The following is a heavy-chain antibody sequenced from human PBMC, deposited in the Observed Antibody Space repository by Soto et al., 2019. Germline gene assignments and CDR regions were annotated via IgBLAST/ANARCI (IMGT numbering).Heavy chain of an antibody. D-gene: IGHD2-2*01. CDR1: GFTFSSYG. J-gene: IGHJ3*02. CDR3: ATSGSTQPRDAFGI. Sequence: QVQLVESGGGVVQPGRSLRLSCAASGFTFSSYGMHWVRQAPGKGLEWVAVISYDGSNKYYADSVKGRFTISGDNSKNTLYLQMNSLRAEDTAVYYCATSGSTQPRDAFGIWGQGTMVTVSS. CDR2: ISYDGSNK. V-gene: IGHV3-30*03.